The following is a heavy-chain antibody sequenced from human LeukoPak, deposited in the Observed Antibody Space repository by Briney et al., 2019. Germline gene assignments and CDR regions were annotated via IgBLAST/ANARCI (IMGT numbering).Heavy chain of an antibody. D-gene: IGHD2-2*01. V-gene: IGHV3-7*01. CDR2: INHNGNVN. Sequence: GGSLRLSCAASGFTFSSYWMNWARQAPGKGLEWVASINHNGNVNYYVDSVKGRFTISRDISTDTLWLQMDSLRTEDTAVYYCAKGPLRGTAAAIDYWGQGTLVTVSS. CDR3: AKGPLRGTAAAIDY. J-gene: IGHJ4*02. CDR1: GFTFSSYW.